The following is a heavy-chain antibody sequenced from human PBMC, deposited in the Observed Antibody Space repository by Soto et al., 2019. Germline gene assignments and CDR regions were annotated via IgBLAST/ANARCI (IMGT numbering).Heavy chain of an antibody. J-gene: IGHJ5*02. V-gene: IGHV3-7*01. CDR3: ASCRGRDYCDP. Sequence: EVQLVESGGGLVQPGGSLRLSCAASGFTFSSYWMSWVRQAPGKGLEWVANIKQDGREKYYVDSVKGRFTISRDNAKNSLYLQMNSLRAEDTAVYYCASCRGRDYCDPWGQGTLVNVSS. CDR1: GFTFSSYW. D-gene: IGHD2-15*01. CDR2: IKQDGREK.